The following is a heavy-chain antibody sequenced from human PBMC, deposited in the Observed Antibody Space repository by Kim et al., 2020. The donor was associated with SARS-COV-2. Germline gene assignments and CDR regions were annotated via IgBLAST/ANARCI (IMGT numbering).Heavy chain of an antibody. V-gene: IGHV3-23*01. CDR3: AKDSYHWNYPPAGTYDY. D-gene: IGHD1-7*01. J-gene: IGHJ4*02. Sequence: EKGRFTISRDNSKNTLYLQMNSLRAEDTAVYYCAKDSYHWNYPPAGTYDYWGQGTLVTVSS.